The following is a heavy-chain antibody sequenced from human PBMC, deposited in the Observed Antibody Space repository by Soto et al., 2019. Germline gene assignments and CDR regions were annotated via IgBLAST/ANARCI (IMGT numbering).Heavy chain of an antibody. CDR1: GNTFTSYA. D-gene: IGHD4-17*01. Sequence: ALVKVSCKASGNTFTSYAMHWVRQAPGQRLQWMGWINAGNGNTKYSQKFQGRVTITRDTSASTVYMELSSLRSEDTAVYYCARVRSGAFDIWGQGTMVTVSS. J-gene: IGHJ3*02. CDR2: INAGNGNT. V-gene: IGHV1-3*01. CDR3: ARVRSGAFDI.